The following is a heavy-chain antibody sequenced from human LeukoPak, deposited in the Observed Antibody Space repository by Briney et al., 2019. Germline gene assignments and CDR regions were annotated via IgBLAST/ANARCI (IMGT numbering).Heavy chain of an antibody. D-gene: IGHD3-22*01. V-gene: IGHV3-23*01. J-gene: IGHJ4*02. CDR3: ARRGYYYDSVGYYYFDY. CDR2: ISGSGGST. CDR1: GFTFSSYA. Sequence: GGSLRLSCAASGFTFSSYAMSWVRQAPGKGLEWVSVISGSGGSTYYADSVKGRFTISRDNSKNTLYLQMNSLRAEDTAVYYCARRGYYYDSVGYYYFDYWGQGTLVTVSS.